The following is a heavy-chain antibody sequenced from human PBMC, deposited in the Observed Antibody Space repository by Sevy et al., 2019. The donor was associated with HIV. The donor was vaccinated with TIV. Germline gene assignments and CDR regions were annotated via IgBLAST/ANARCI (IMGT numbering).Heavy chain of an antibody. J-gene: IGHJ6*02. CDR1: GFTFSTYD. V-gene: IGHV3-48*01. D-gene: IGHD5-12*01. CDR3: AREGGYTDQGMDI. Sequence: GGSLRLSCAASGFTFSTYDMNWVRQAPGKGVEWISYIRSSSSNIYYADSVKGRFTISRDNAKNSLFVQMHSLRAEDTAVYYSAREGGYTDQGMDIWGQGTTVTVSS. CDR2: IRSSSSNI.